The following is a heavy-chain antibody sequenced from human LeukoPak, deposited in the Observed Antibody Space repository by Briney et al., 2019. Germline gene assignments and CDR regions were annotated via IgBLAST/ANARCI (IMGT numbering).Heavy chain of an antibody. J-gene: IGHJ6*03. CDR1: GFTFSSYA. CDR3: AKLGGQELHNYYVAV. Sequence: GGSLRLSCAASGFTFSSYAMSCVRQAPGKGLEWVSGIIDRGESTYYANFAKGRFTISRDNSNNTLYLQMNSLRAEDTAVYYCAKLGGQELHNYYVAVCGKGTTVAVSS. CDR2: IIDRGEST. V-gene: IGHV3-23*01. D-gene: IGHD3-16*01.